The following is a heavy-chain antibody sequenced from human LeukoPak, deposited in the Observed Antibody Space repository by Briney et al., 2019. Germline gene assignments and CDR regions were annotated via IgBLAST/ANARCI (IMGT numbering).Heavy chain of an antibody. CDR3: AKGGHYDVDALDV. D-gene: IGHD3-22*01. V-gene: IGHV1-69*04. J-gene: IGHJ6*02. Sequence: SVKVSCKTSGGTFSAFAISWVRQAPGQGLEWMGRIIPYVGTPKYAQKLEGGVTITADKSTSTSYMELSSLTSDDTAVYYCAKGGHYDVDALDVWGQGTTVTVSS. CDR1: GGTFSAFA. CDR2: IIPYVGTP.